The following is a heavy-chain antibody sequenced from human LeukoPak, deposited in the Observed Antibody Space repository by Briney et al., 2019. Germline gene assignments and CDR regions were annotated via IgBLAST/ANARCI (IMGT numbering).Heavy chain of an antibody. J-gene: IGHJ5*02. Sequence: ASVKVFCKVSGYTLTELSMHWVRQAPGKGLEWMGGFDPEDGETIYAQKFQGRVTMTEDTSTDTAYMELSSLRSEDTAVYYCATDPLRGVTKAPWGQGTLVTVSS. CDR2: FDPEDGET. D-gene: IGHD4-17*01. V-gene: IGHV1-24*01. CDR3: ATDPLRGVTKAP. CDR1: GYTLTELS.